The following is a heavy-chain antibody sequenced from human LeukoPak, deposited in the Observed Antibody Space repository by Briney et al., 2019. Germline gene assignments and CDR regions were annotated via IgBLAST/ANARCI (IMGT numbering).Heavy chain of an antibody. Sequence: PGGSLRLSCAASGFTFSSYWMHWVRQAPGKGLVWVSRTNSDGSSTSYADSVKGRFTISRDNAKNTLYLQMNSLRAEDTAVYYCARVGMRELSRYYFDYWGQGTLVTVSS. J-gene: IGHJ4*02. D-gene: IGHD1-26*01. CDR3: ARVGMRELSRYYFDY. CDR2: TNSDGSST. V-gene: IGHV3-74*01. CDR1: GFTFSSYW.